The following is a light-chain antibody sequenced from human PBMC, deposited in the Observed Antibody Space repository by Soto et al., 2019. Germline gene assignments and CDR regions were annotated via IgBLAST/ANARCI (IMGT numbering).Light chain of an antibody. J-gene: IGLJ2*01. CDR1: SSDVGGYNY. CDR2: EVS. Sequence: QSARTQPPSASGSPGQSVTISCTGTSSDVGGYNYVSWNQQHPGKAPKLMIYEVSKRPSGVPDRFSGSKSGNTASLTVSGLQAEDEADYYCSSYAGSNTVVFGGGTKLTVL. CDR3: SSYAGSNTVV. V-gene: IGLV2-8*01.